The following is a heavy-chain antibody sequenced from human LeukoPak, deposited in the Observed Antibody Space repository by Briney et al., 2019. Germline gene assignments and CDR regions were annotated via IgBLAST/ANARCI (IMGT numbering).Heavy chain of an antibody. J-gene: IGHJ4*02. CDR3: ARGPSSGWSYYFDY. Sequence: SETLSLTCTVSGGSVSSGTYYWSWIRQPPGKGLEWIGYIYYSGNTNYNPSLKSRVTISVDTSKNQFSLKLNSVTAADTAVYYCARGPSSGWSYYFDYWGQGTLVTVSS. D-gene: IGHD6-19*01. V-gene: IGHV4-61*01. CDR1: GGSVSSGTYY. CDR2: IYYSGNT.